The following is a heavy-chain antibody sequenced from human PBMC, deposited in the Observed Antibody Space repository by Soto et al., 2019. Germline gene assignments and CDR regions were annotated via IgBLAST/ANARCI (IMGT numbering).Heavy chain of an antibody. CDR3: ARGPGYYDSSGYYFPI. D-gene: IGHD3-22*01. V-gene: IGHV4-39*07. CDR2: IYYSGSI. J-gene: IGHJ3*02. CDR1: GGSISSSSYY. Sequence: PSETLSLTCSVSGGSISSSSYYWGWIRQPPGKGLEWIGSIYYSGSIYYNPSLKSRVTISVDTSKNQFSLKLSSVTAADTAVFYFARGPGYYDSSGYYFPIWGQGTMVTVSS.